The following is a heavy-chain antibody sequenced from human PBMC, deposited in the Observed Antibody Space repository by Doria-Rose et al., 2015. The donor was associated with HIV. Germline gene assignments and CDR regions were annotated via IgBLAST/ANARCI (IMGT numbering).Heavy chain of an antibody. V-gene: IGHV3-20*03. CDR2: INWNGGST. CDR3: ARDSYYDSSGYYI. Sequence: VSGINWNGGSTGYADSVKGRFTISRDNAKNSLYLQMNSLRAEDTALYYCARDSYYDSSGYYIWGQGTMVTVSS. D-gene: IGHD3-22*01. J-gene: IGHJ3*02.